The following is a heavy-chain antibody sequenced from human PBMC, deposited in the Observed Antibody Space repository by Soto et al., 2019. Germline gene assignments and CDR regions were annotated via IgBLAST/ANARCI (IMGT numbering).Heavy chain of an antibody. D-gene: IGHD6-25*01. Sequence: QVQLVESGGGVVQPGRSLRLSCAVSGLTFSSYGLHWVRQAPGTGLEWVAVIWYDGSNKYYADSVKGRFTVSRDNSKNMVHMQMNSLRAEDTAVYYCVTQRVESADYWGQGTLVTVSS. CDR3: VTQRVESADY. J-gene: IGHJ4*02. V-gene: IGHV3-33*08. CDR2: IWYDGSNK. CDR1: GLTFSSYG.